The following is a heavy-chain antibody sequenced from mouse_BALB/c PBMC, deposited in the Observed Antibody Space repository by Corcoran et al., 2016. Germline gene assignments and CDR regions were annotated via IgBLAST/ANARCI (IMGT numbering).Heavy chain of an antibody. CDR2: ISYDGSN. CDR1: GYSITSGYY. D-gene: IGHD1-1*01. CDR3: ALYSPYFDY. Sequence: DVQLQESGPGLVKPSQSLSLTCSVTGYSITSGYYWNWIRQFPGNKLEWMGYISYDGSNNYNPSLKNRISITRDTSKNQFFLKLNSVTTEDTATYYCALYSPYFDYWGQGTTLTVSS. J-gene: IGHJ2*01. V-gene: IGHV3-6*02.